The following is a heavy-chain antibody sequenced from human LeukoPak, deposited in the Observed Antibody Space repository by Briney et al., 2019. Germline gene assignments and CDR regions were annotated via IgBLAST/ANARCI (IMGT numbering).Heavy chain of an antibody. D-gene: IGHD1-26*01. Sequence: PSETLSLTCTVSGGSIRRYYWSWIRLPPGKGLEWIANVYYNGSPNYNPSLKGRVTIALDTSKNQFSLRLSSVTAADTAMYYCARDTGTYSFDYWGQGTLVTVSS. J-gene: IGHJ4*02. CDR1: GGSIRRYY. CDR3: ARDTGTYSFDY. CDR2: VYYNGSP. V-gene: IGHV4-59*01.